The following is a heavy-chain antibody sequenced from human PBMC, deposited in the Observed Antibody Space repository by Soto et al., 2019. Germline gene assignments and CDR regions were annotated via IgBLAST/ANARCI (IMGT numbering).Heavy chain of an antibody. D-gene: IGHD3-22*01. CDR3: ARAKYYYDSSGYYYEAYWFDP. CDR2: MNPNSGNT. V-gene: IGHV1-8*01. Sequence: ASVKVSCKASGYTFTSYGINWVRQATGQGLEWMGWMNPNSGNTGYAQKFQGRVTMTRNTSISTAYMELSSLRSEDTAVYYCARAKYYYDSSGYYYEAYWFDPWGQGTLVTVSS. J-gene: IGHJ5*02. CDR1: GYTFTSYG.